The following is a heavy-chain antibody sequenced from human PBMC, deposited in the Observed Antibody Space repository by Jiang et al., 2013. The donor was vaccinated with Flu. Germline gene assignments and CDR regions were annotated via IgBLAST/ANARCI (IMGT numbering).Heavy chain of an antibody. J-gene: IGHJ4*02. D-gene: IGHD3-22*01. Sequence: GAEVKKPGASVKVSCKASGYTFTSYYMHWVRQAPGQGLEWMGIINPSGGSTSYAQKFQGRVTMTRDTSTSTVYMELSSLRSEDTAVYYCARRPRHYYDSRGLDYVGPGNPGHRLL. CDR3: ARRPRHYYDSRGLDY. CDR2: INPSGGST. V-gene: IGHV1-46*03. CDR1: GYTFTSYY.